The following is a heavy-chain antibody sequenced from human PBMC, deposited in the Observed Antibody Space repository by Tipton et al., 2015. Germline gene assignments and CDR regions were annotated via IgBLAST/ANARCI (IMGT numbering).Heavy chain of an antibody. CDR3: AKDKWVAVAAHYFDY. CDR1: GFTFSIYG. D-gene: IGHD6-19*01. CDR2: ISASGGTT. Sequence: GSLRLSCAASGFTFSIYGMHWVRQAPGKGLEWVSVISASGGTTYYADSVKGRFTISRDNSKNTLYLQMNSLRAEDTAVYYCAKDKWVAVAAHYFDYWGQGTLVTVSS. J-gene: IGHJ4*02. V-gene: IGHV3-23*01.